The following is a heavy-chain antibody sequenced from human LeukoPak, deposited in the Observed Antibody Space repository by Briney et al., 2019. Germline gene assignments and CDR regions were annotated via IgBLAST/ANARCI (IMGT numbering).Heavy chain of an antibody. CDR2: IYYSGSA. CDR1: GGSISSSSYY. V-gene: IGHV4-39*01. Sequence: SETLSLTYTVSGGSISSSSYYWGWIRQPPGQGLEWVGSIYYSGSAYYNPSLNSRVTISVDTSKNQFSLKLSSVTAADTAVYYCARLGFYYYMDVWGKGTTVTVSS. CDR3: ARLGFYYYMDV. D-gene: IGHD3-16*01. J-gene: IGHJ6*03.